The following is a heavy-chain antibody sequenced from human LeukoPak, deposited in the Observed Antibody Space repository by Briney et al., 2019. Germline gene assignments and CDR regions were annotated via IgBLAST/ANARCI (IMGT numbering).Heavy chain of an antibody. V-gene: IGHV3-7*01. J-gene: IGHJ4*02. CDR1: GFTLNNYW. CDR3: ARVGERDYNNGWFDY. CDR2: IYQDGSLK. Sequence: GGSLRLSCAASGFTLNNYWMSWVSQAPGKGLEWVANIYQDGSLKHYADSVKGRFTVSRDNAKNSPYLQMDSLRAEDTAVYYCARVGERDYNNGWFDYWAQGTLVTVSS. D-gene: IGHD6-19*01.